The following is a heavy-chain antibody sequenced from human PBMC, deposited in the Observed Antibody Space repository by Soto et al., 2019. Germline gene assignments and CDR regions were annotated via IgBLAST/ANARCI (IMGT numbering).Heavy chain of an antibody. J-gene: IGHJ6*02. CDR3: ASWLKGPDIGNYYYGMDV. D-gene: IGHD2-15*01. Sequence: QVQLVQSGAEVKKPGSSVKVPCKASGGAFSDYAFSWVRQAPGQGLEWLGGIMPIFRAPDYAQKFQGRVTITADEFTRTAYMEMNSLRSEDTAVYYCASWLKGPDIGNYYYGMDVWGQGTTVTVS. CDR1: GGAFSDYA. V-gene: IGHV1-69*12. CDR2: IMPIFRAP.